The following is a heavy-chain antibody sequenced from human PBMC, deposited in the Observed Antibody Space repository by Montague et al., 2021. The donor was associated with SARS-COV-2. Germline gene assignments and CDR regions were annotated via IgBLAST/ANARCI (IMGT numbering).Heavy chain of an antibody. CDR2: ISYDGSNK. D-gene: IGHD3-10*01. Sequence: SLRLSCAASGFTFSSYAMHWVRQAPGKGLEWVAVISYDGSNKYYADSVKGRFTISRDNSKNTLYLQMNSLRAEDTAVYYCARDITMVRGVIIIEGAFDIWGRGTMVTVSS. J-gene: IGHJ3*02. CDR1: GFTFSSYA. V-gene: IGHV3-30*04. CDR3: ARDITMVRGVIIIEGAFDI.